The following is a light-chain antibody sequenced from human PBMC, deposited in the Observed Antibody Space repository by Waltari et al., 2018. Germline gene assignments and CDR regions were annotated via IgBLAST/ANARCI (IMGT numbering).Light chain of an antibody. J-gene: IGKJ2*01. CDR3: QQHGTSPYT. Sequence: CRASHSVSSNYLAWYQQKPGQAPSLLIYAASSRATGVPDRISGSGSGTDFTLTLSRLEPEDFAVYYCQQHGTSPYTFGQGTKLQIK. V-gene: IGKV3-20*01. CDR1: HSVSSNY. CDR2: AAS.